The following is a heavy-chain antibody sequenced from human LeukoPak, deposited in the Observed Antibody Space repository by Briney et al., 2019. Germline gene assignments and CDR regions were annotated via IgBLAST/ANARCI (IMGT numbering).Heavy chain of an antibody. V-gene: IGHV3-30*18. CDR2: LANDGRDK. CDR3: AKDGRVAAAAYYFDY. J-gene: IGHJ4*02. CDR1: GFTFSSHG. D-gene: IGHD6-13*01. Sequence: GGSLRLSCAASGFTFSSHGMHWVRQAPGKGLEWVAVLANDGRDKKYADSVKGRFTISRDNSKNTLYLQMNSLRAEDTAVYYCAKDGRVAAAAYYFDYWGQGTLATVSS.